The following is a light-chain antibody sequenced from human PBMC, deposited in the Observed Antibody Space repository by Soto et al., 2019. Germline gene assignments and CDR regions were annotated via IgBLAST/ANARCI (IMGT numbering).Light chain of an antibody. J-gene: IGLJ2*01. CDR1: SSDVGGYNY. CDR2: EVS. V-gene: IGLV2-8*01. Sequence: QSALTQPTSASGSPGQSVTISCTGTSSDVGGYNYVSWYQQHPGKAPKLMIYEVSKRPSGVPDRFSGSKSGNTASLTVSGLQAEDEADYYCSSYAGSNNYVVFGGGTKLT. CDR3: SSYAGSNNYVV.